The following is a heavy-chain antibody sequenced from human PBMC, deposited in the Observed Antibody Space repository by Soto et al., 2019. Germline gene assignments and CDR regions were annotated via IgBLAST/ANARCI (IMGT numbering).Heavy chain of an antibody. D-gene: IGHD6-6*01. V-gene: IGHV4-31*03. CDR1: GGSISSGGYY. CDR2: TYYSGST. CDR3: AGEVIAARVHRSFDP. J-gene: IGHJ5*02. Sequence: SETLSLTCTVSGGSISSGGYYWSWIRQHPGKGLEWIGYTYYSGSTYYNPSLKSRVTISVDTSKNQFSLKLSSVTAADTAVCYCAGEVIAARVHRSFDPWGQGTLVTVSS.